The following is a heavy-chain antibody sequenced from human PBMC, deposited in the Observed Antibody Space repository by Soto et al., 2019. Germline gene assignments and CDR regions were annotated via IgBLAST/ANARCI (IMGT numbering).Heavy chain of an antibody. CDR2: IYTDGST. D-gene: IGHD4-17*01. Sequence: GSLRLSCAASGFTVSSNYMSWVRQAPGKGLEWVSIIYTDGSTYYADSVKGRFTLSRDDSKNTLYLQINSLRVEDTAVYYCASRINSYGAYDFWGKGTLVTVSS. J-gene: IGHJ4*02. CDR3: ASRINSYGAYDF. CDR1: GFTVSSNY. V-gene: IGHV3-66*01.